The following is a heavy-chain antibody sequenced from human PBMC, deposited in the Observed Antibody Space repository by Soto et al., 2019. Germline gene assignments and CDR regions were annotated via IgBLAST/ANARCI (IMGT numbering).Heavy chain of an antibody. CDR2: INAGNGNT. Sequence: QVQLVQSGAEVKKPGASVKVSCKASGYTFTSYAMHWVRQAPGQRLEWMGWINAGNGNTKYSEKFQGRVTITRDTSVSTAYMEVSSLRSEDTAVYYCARGDYYDIHEYWGQGTLVTVSS. D-gene: IGHD3-22*01. CDR3: ARGDYYDIHEY. J-gene: IGHJ4*02. CDR1: GYTFTSYA. V-gene: IGHV1-3*01.